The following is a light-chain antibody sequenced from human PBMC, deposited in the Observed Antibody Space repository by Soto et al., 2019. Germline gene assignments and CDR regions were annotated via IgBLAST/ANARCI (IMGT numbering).Light chain of an antibody. CDR3: TSYTISSTLVV. V-gene: IGLV2-14*01. CDR1: SSDVGGFNY. Sequence: QSALTQPASVSGSAGQSITISCTGTSSDVGGFNYVSWYQQHPGKAPKLMIYEVSDRPSGISNRFSGSKSGNTASLTISGLQAEDEADYYCTSYTISSTLVVFGGGTKVTVL. CDR2: EVS. J-gene: IGLJ2*01.